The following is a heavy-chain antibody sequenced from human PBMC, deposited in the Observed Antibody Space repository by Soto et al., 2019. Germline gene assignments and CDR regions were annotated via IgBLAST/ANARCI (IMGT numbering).Heavy chain of an antibody. CDR1: GGTFSSYA. CDR2: IIPIFGTA. Sequence: QVQLVQSGAEVKKPGSSVKVSCKASGGTFSSYAISWVRQAPGQGLEWMGGIIPIFGTANYAQKFQGRVTITADKSTSTAYMELSSLRSEDTAVYYCARDTDIVVVPAVTSQSHWFVPWGQGTLVTVSS. D-gene: IGHD2-2*01. J-gene: IGHJ5*02. CDR3: ARDTDIVVVPAVTSQSHWFVP. V-gene: IGHV1-69*06.